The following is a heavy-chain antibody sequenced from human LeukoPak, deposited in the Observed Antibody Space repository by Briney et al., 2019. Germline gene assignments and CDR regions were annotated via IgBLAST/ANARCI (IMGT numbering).Heavy chain of an antibody. CDR2: IYHSGST. Sequence: SETLSLTCTVSGYSISSSYYWGWIRQPPGKGLEWIGSIYHSGSTYYNPSLKSRVTISVDTSKNQFSLKLSSATAADTAVYYCAREGSIVARYDYWGQGTLVTVSS. J-gene: IGHJ4*02. CDR3: AREGSIVARYDY. CDR1: GYSISSSYY. V-gene: IGHV4-38-2*02. D-gene: IGHD5-12*01.